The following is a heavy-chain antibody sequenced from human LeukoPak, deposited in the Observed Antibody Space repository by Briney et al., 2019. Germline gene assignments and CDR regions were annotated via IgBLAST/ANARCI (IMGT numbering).Heavy chain of an antibody. Sequence: GGSLRLSCAASGFTFSSYAMSWVRQAPGKGLVWVSRINTDGSSTSYADSVKGRFTISRDNAKNTLYLQMNSLRAEDTAVYYCTRGSPGYYDFWSGYPTSRFDYWGQGTLVTVSS. CDR1: GFTFSSYA. CDR3: TRGSPGYYDFWSGYPTSRFDY. J-gene: IGHJ4*02. D-gene: IGHD3-3*01. V-gene: IGHV3-74*01. CDR2: INTDGSST.